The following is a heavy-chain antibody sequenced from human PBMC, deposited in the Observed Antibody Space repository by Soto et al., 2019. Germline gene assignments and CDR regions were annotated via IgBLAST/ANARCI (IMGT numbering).Heavy chain of an antibody. V-gene: IGHV3-30*18. CDR1: GFTFSSYG. Sequence: QVQLVESGGGLAQPGRSLRLSCVASGFTFSSYGMHWVRQAPGKGLGWVAIISYDGSNTYYADSVKGRFTISGDNSKNTLYLQMNSLRAEDTSVYYCAKEGGLSGSYYISSSYYFDYWGQGTLVTVSS. CDR2: ISYDGSNT. J-gene: IGHJ4*02. D-gene: IGHD1-26*01. CDR3: AKEGGLSGSYYISSSYYFDY.